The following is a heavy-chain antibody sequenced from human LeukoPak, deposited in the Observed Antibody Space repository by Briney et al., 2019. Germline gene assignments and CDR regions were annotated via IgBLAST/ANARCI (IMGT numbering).Heavy chain of an antibody. Sequence: SETLSLTCTVSGGSTSSSSYYWGWIRQPPGKGLEWIGSIYYSGSTYYNPSLKSRVTISVDTSKNQFSLKLSSVTAADTAVYYCARDRGAYYYDSSGYYYAWFDPWGQGTLVTVSS. J-gene: IGHJ5*02. CDR2: IYYSGST. CDR1: GGSTSSSSYY. V-gene: IGHV4-39*07. CDR3: ARDRGAYYYDSSGYYYAWFDP. D-gene: IGHD3-22*01.